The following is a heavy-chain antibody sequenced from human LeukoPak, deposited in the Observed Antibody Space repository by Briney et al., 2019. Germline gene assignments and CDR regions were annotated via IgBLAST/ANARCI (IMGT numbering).Heavy chain of an antibody. CDR2: ISSSGSNI. Sequence: PGGSLRLSCVASGFTFSSYEMNWVRQAPGKGLEWVSYISSSGSNIYYADSVKGRFTISRDNAKNSLYLQMNSLRAEDTAVYSCARDMDGFRPWGQGTLVTVSS. V-gene: IGHV3-48*03. J-gene: IGHJ1*01. D-gene: IGHD3-10*01. CDR1: GFTFSSYE. CDR3: ARDMDGFRP.